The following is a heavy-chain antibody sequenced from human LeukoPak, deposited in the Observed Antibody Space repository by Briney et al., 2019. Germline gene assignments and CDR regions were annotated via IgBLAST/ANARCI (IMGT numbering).Heavy chain of an antibody. J-gene: IGHJ4*02. CDR3: ATAHVGATTLYYFDY. D-gene: IGHD1-26*01. CDR2: FDPEDGET. Sequence: GASVKVSRKVSGYTLTELSMHWVRQAPGKGLEWMGGFDPEDGETIYAQKFQGRVTMTEDTSTDTAYMELSSLRSEDTAVYYCATAHVGATTLYYFDYWGQGTLVTVSS. CDR1: GYTLTELS. V-gene: IGHV1-24*01.